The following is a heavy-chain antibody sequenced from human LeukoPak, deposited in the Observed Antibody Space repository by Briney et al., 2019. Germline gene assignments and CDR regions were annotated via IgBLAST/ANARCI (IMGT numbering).Heavy chain of an antibody. CDR3: ARGFLSGYWDYFDY. J-gene: IGHJ4*02. D-gene: IGHD3-22*01. Sequence: PSETLSLTCTVSGGSISSYYWSWIRQPPGKGLEWIGYIFYSGSTNYNPSLKSRVTISVDTSKNQFSLKLSSVTAADTAVYYCARGFLSGYWDYFDYWGQGTLVTVSS. CDR1: GGSISSYY. V-gene: IGHV4-59*01. CDR2: IFYSGST.